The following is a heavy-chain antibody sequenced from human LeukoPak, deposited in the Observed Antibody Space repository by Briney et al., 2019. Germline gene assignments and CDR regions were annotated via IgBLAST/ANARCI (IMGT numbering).Heavy chain of an antibody. CDR2: IRSSGSAI. Sequence: PGGSLRLSCAASGFTLSDYYMSWIRQAPGKGLEWVSYIRSSGSAIYYADSVKGRFSISRDNAKNSLYLQMNSLRAEDTAVYYCARRRDFIDYWGQGTMVTVSS. J-gene: IGHJ4*02. CDR1: GFTLSDYY. D-gene: IGHD3/OR15-3a*01. CDR3: ARRRDFIDY. V-gene: IGHV3-11*01.